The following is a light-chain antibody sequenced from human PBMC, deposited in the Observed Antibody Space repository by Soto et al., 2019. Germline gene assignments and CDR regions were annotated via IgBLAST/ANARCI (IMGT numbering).Light chain of an antibody. Sequence: DIQLTQSPSFLSASVGDRVTITCRASQGISSYLAWYQQKPGKAPKLLIYAASTLQSGVPSRFSGSGSGTEFTLTISSLQPEDFATYYCQQLNSYPPNTFGQRTKLEIK. CDR2: AAS. CDR1: QGISSY. J-gene: IGKJ2*01. CDR3: QQLNSYPPNT. V-gene: IGKV1-9*01.